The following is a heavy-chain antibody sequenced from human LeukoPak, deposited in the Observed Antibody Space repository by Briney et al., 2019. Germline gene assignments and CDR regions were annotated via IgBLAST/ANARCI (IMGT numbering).Heavy chain of an antibody. CDR1: GYSFADYY. CDR2: IKPNSGDT. D-gene: IGHD2-2*02. J-gene: IGHJ6*03. Sequence: ASVKVSCKASGYSFADYYMHWVRQAPGQGLGWRGWIKPNSGDTRSAQKVQGRVTMTRDTSISTAYMELSSLRYDDTAVYYCARVYRYYYMDVWGKGTTVTISS. CDR3: ARVYRYYYMDV. V-gene: IGHV1-2*02.